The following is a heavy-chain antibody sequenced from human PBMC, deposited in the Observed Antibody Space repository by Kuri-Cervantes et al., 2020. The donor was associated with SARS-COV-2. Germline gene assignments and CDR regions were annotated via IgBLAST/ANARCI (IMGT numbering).Heavy chain of an antibody. V-gene: IGHV3-43D*03. J-gene: IGHJ4*02. CDR3: AKGQAPITMVRGTLDY. Sequence: GGSLRLSCAASGFTLDDYGMYWVRQTPGKGLEWVCCITWDGGSTFCADSVKGRFTISRDSSKNSLFLQMNSLRVEDTALYYCAKGQAPITMVRGTLDYWGQGTLVTDSS. CDR1: GFTLDDYG. D-gene: IGHD3-10*01. CDR2: ITWDGGST.